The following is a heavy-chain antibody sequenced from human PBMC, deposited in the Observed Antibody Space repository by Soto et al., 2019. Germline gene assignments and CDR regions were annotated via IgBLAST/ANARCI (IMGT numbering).Heavy chain of an antibody. CDR1: GYTFTSYG. D-gene: IGHD6-13*01. V-gene: IGHV1-18*01. Sequence: ASVKVSCKASGYTFTSYGISWVRQAPGQGLEWMGWISANNGNTNYAQKFQGRVTMTTDTSTSTAYMELRRLRSDDTDVYYCAREGIEADDVNWFDPSGKGTLGTVS. J-gene: IGHJ5*02. CDR3: AREGIEADDVNWFDP. CDR2: ISANNGNT.